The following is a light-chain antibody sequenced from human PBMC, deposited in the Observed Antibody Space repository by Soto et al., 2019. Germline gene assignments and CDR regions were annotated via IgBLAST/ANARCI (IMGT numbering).Light chain of an antibody. V-gene: IGLV2-14*01. Sequence: QSVLTQPASVSGSPGQSITISCTGTSSDVGYDNYVSWFQQHPGKAPKLMIYEVSRRPSGVSNRFSGSKSANTASPTISGLQAEDEADYYCTSHTASSTWVFGGGTKVTVL. CDR1: SSDVGYDNY. J-gene: IGLJ3*02. CDR3: TSHTASSTWV. CDR2: EVS.